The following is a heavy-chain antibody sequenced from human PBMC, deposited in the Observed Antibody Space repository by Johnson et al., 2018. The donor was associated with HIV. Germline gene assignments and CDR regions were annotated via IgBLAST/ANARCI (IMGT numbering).Heavy chain of an antibody. CDR1: GFTFSSYA. Sequence: QVHLVESGGGVVQPGRSLRLSCAASGFTFSSYAMHWVRQAPGKGLEWVSVIYSGGSTYYADSVKGRFTISRDNAKNSLYLQMNSLRAEDTAVYYCARGGAYCGGDCNAFDMWGQGTMVTVSS. J-gene: IGHJ3*02. CDR2: IYSGGST. CDR3: ARGGAYCGGDCNAFDM. D-gene: IGHD2-21*02. V-gene: IGHV3-NL1*01.